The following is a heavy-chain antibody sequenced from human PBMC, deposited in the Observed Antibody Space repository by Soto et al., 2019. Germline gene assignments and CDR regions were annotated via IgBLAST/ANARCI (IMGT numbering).Heavy chain of an antibody. D-gene: IGHD2-21*02. CDR1: GFTFSNYA. J-gene: IGHJ4*02. CDR3: AKRLPQYFDA. V-gene: IGHV3-23*01. Sequence: EVQLSESGGGFIQPGGSLRLSCAASGFTFSNYAMAWVRQAPGKGLEWLSFITGSGFDTYTADSVRGRFTVSRDNSKSTLYLQMNSLRAEDTAVYYCAKRLPQYFDAWGQGTLVTVSS. CDR2: ITGSGFDT.